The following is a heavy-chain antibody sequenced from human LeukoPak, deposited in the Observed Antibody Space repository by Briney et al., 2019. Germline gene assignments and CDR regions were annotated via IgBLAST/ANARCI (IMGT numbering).Heavy chain of an antibody. D-gene: IGHD6-13*01. V-gene: IGHV5-51*01. CDR2: IYPGDSDT. CDR1: GYSFTSYW. CDR3: VGLLAAAGLDY. Sequence: GASLKISCKGSGYSFTSYWIGWVRPMPGKGLEWMGIIYPGDSDTRYSPSFQGQVTTSADKSISTAYLQWSSLKASDTAMYYCVGLLAAAGLDYWGQGTLVTVSS. J-gene: IGHJ4*02.